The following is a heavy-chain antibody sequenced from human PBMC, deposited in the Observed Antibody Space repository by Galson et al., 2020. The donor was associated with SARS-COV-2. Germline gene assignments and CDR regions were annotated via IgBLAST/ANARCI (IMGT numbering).Heavy chain of an antibody. CDR2: ITTSGTST. V-gene: IGHV3-23*01. CDR3: AKARVPAAGKWFDP. D-gene: IGHD2-2*01. CDR1: GFTFSSYA. J-gene: IGHJ5*02. Sequence: TGGSLRLSCAASGFTFSSYAMSWVRQAPGRGLEWVSTITTSGTSTYYADSVKGRFTISRDNSKNTLYLQMNSLSAEDTAVYYCAKARVPAAGKWFDPWGQGTLVTVSS.